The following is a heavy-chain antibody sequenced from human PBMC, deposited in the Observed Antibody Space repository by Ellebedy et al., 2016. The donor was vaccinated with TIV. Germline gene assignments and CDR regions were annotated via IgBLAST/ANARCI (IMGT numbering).Heavy chain of an antibody. CDR3: ATTADYTSSWCPFDF. CDR2: INQDGSAK. CDR1: GFIFSNYW. D-gene: IGHD6-13*01. V-gene: IGHV3-7*01. J-gene: IGHJ4*02. Sequence: GESLKISCAASGFIFSNYWMTWVRQAPGRGLARVANINQDGSAKYFVDSVKCRFAISRDNAKSSLYLQMNSLRAEDTAVYYCATTADYTSSWCPFDFWGQGTLVTVSS.